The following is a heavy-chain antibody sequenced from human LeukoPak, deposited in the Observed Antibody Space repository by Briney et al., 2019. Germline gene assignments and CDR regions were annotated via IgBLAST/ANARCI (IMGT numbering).Heavy chain of an antibody. J-gene: IGHJ4*02. CDR1: GGSISTYY. CDR3: ARSMKDSSYDY. V-gene: IGHV4-59*01. Sequence: SETLSLTCTVSGGSISTYYWSWIRQPPGKGLEWIGYIYYSGTTNYNPSLKSRVTISVDTSKNQFSLKLNSVTSADTAVYYCARSMKDSSYDYWGQGTLVTVSS. D-gene: IGHD3-22*01. CDR2: IYYSGTT.